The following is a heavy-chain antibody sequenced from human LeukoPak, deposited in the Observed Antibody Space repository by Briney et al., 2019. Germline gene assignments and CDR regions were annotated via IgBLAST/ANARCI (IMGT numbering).Heavy chain of an antibody. V-gene: IGHV1-3*01. CDR2: INAGNGNT. Sequence: ASVKVSCKASGYTFTSYAMHWVRQAPGQRLEWMGWINAGNGNTKYSQKFQGRVTITRDTSASTAYMELSSLRSEDTAVYYCARDLESDEGDYGDVLPGYWGQGTLVTVS. CDR3: ARDLESDEGDYGDVLPGY. CDR1: GYTFTSYA. D-gene: IGHD4-17*01. J-gene: IGHJ4*02.